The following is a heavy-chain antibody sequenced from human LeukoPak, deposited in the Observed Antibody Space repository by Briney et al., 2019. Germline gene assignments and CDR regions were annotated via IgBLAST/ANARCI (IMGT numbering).Heavy chain of an antibody. CDR1: GFNFNTYS. D-gene: IGHD3-3*01. V-gene: IGHV3-23*01. CDR2: INDDTP. J-gene: IGHJ5*02. CDR3: IKEHDLWHEEGNWFDT. Sequence: GGSLRLSCTTSGFNFNTYSMSWVRQSPGKGLEWVSAINDDTPYYADSVKGRFTVSRDKSKDTLYLQLNSLRAEDTAIYYCIKEHDLWHEEGNWFDTWGQGVQVTVSS.